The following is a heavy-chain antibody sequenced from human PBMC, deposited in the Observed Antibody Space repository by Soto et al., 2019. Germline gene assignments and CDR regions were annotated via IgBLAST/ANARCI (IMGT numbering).Heavy chain of an antibody. J-gene: IGHJ4*02. V-gene: IGHV1-69*01. CDR1: GDTLGVYA. CDR2: IIPIFGTA. D-gene: IGHD3-22*01. CDR3: ARAIDSSAKYYFDY. Sequence: GFLVKLSCQTAGDTLGVYAVSCRRKAPGQGLEWMGGIIPIFGTANYAQKFQGRVTITADESTSTAYMELSSLRSEDTAVDYCARAIDSSAKYYFDYWGQGTLVTVS.